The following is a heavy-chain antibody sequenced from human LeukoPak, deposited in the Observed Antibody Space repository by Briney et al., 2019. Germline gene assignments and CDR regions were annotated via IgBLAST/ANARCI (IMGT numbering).Heavy chain of an antibody. CDR1: GGSFSGYY. Sequence: SGTLSLTCAVYGGSFSGYYWSWIRQPPGKGLEWMGEINHSGSTNYNPSLKSRVTISVDTSKNQFSLKLSSVTAADTAVYYCARGLGIVVVVAATPPLSGNWFDPWGQGTLVTVSS. CDR3: ARGLGIVVVVAATPPLSGNWFDP. V-gene: IGHV4-34*01. CDR2: INHSGST. J-gene: IGHJ5*02. D-gene: IGHD2-15*01.